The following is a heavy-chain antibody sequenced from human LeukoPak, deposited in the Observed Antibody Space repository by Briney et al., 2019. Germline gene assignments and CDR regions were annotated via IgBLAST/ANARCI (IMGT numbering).Heavy chain of an antibody. Sequence: GGSLRLSCAAPGFTFSNYAMSWVRQAPGKGLEWVSSISSSGGGTYYADSVKGRFTISRDNSKNTLSLQMNSLKAEDTAVYYCAKINSGSYTDYWGQGTLVTVSS. CDR1: GFTFSNYA. J-gene: IGHJ4*02. D-gene: IGHD1-26*01. CDR3: AKINSGSYTDY. CDR2: ISSSGGGT. V-gene: IGHV3-23*01.